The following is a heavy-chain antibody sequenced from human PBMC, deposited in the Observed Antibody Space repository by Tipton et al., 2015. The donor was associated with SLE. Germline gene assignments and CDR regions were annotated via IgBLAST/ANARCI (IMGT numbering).Heavy chain of an antibody. V-gene: IGHV4-39*07. D-gene: IGHD3-10*01. Sequence: TLSLTCNVSGGSISSGGYYWGWIRQPPGKGLEWIGSIHYSGSTYDNPSFKSRVTISVDTSKNQFSLKLSSVTAADTAVYYCARTEQGTGSYYRLVFEIWGQGTLVTVSS. CDR1: GGSISSGGYY. CDR2: IHYSGST. CDR3: ARTEQGTGSYYRLVFEI. J-gene: IGHJ4*02.